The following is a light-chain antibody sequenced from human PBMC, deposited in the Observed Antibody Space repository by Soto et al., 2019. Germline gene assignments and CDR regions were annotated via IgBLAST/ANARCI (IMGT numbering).Light chain of an antibody. J-gene: IGKJ1*01. CDR2: DAS. CDR1: QGIRSY. V-gene: IGKV1-5*01. CDR3: QQYNSYSWT. Sequence: DIQLTQSPSFLSASVGDRVTITCRASQGIRSYLNWYQQKPGKAPKLLIYDASSLESGVPSRFSGSGSGTEFTLTISSLQPDDFATYYCQQYNSYSWTFGQGTKVDIK.